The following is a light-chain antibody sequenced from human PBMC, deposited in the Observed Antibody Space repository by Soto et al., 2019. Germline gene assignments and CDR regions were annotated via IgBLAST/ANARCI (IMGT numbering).Light chain of an antibody. CDR1: QSVSSSY. CDR3: QQYGSSPWP. Sequence: EIVLTQSPGTLSLSPGERATLSCRASQSVSSSYLAWYQQKPGQAPRLLIYGASSRATGIPDRFSGSGSGTDFTLTISRPEPEDFAVYYCQQYGSSPWPFGQGTKVDIK. CDR2: GAS. V-gene: IGKV3-20*01. J-gene: IGKJ1*01.